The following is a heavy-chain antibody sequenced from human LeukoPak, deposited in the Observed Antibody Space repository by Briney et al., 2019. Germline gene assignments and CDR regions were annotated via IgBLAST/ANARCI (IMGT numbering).Heavy chain of an antibody. Sequence: PGGSLRLSCAASGVTFSSYGMHWVRQAPGKGLEWVAVIWYDGSNKYYADSVKGRFTISRDNSKNTLYLQMNSLRAEDTAVYYCARPSPSFDYFDYWGQGTLVTVSS. J-gene: IGHJ4*02. CDR3: ARPSPSFDYFDY. CDR1: GVTFSSYG. V-gene: IGHV3-33*01. CDR2: IWYDGSNK. D-gene: IGHD3-3*01.